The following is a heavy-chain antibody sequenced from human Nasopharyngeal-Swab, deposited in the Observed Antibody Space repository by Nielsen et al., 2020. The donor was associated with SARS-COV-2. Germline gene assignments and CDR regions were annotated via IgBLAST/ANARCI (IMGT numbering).Heavy chain of an antibody. V-gene: IGHV3-30-3*01. J-gene: IGHJ4*02. D-gene: IGHD3-10*01. CDR2: ISYDGANK. Sequence: WIRQPPGKGLEWVGLISYDGANKHYADSVKGRISISRNNSNNTLYLEMNTLRPEDTAIYYCARVSSKRLTFDYWGQGALVTVSS. CDR3: ARVSSKRLTFDY.